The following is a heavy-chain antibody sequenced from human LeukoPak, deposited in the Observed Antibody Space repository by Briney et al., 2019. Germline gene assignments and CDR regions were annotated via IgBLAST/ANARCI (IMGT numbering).Heavy chain of an antibody. J-gene: IGHJ4*02. CDR3: ARDSPTNYFDY. CDR1: GGAITSGIYY. V-gene: IGHV4-61*02. D-gene: IGHD1-14*01. Sequence: SQTLSLTCTVSGGAITSGIYYWTWIRQPPGKGLEWIGRIYTSGSTNYNPSLKSRVTISADTSKNQFSLKLSSVTAADTAVYYCARDSPTNYFDYWGQGTLVTVSS. CDR2: IYTSGST.